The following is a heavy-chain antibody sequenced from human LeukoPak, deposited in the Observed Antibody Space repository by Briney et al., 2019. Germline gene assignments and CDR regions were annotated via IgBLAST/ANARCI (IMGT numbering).Heavy chain of an antibody. J-gene: IGHJ4*02. D-gene: IGHD3-22*01. V-gene: IGHV1-8*01. CDR2: MNPHNGNT. CDR1: GYTFTYYD. CDR3: ATMGVYYYDSRDY. Sequence: ASVKVSCKASGYTFTYYDINWVRQATGQGLEWMGWMNPHNGNTGYAQKFQGTVTMTRDTSISTAYMELSSLRSEDTAVYYCATMGVYYYDSRDYWGQGTLVTVSS.